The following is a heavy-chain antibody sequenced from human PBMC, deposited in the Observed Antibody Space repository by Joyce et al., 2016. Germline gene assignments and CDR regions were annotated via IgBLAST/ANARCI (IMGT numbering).Heavy chain of an antibody. CDR2: TYYRTKWYN. CDR3: ARVRIAGRTYFDY. D-gene: IGHD1-26*01. J-gene: IGHJ4*02. Sequence: QVQLQQSGPRLVKPSQTLSLTCVISGDSVSSYRASWDWIRQSPSRGLEWLGRTYYRTKWYNDYAVSVKSRIRINPDTSKNQFSLQLNSVTPEDTAVYYCARVRIAGRTYFDYWGQGTLVTVSS. V-gene: IGHV6-1*01. CDR1: GDSVSSYRAS.